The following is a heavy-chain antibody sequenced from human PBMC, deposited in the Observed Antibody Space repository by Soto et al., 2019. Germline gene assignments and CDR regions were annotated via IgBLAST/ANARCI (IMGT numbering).Heavy chain of an antibody. CDR3: ARELRFGEDYYGMDV. D-gene: IGHD3-10*01. CDR2: IYYSGST. CDR1: GGSISSGGYY. J-gene: IGHJ6*02. V-gene: IGHV4-31*03. Sequence: QVQLQESGPGLVKPSQTLSLTCTVSGGSISSGGYYWSWIRQHPGKGLEWIGYIYYSGSTYYNPSPTSRGTSSVATSKDQFSLKLSPVTAADTAVYYCARELRFGEDYYGMDVWGQGTTVTVSS.